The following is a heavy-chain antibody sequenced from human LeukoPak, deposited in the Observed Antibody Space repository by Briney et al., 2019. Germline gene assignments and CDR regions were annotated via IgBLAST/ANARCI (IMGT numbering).Heavy chain of an antibody. CDR1: GGSISSSSYY. V-gene: IGHV4-39*07. J-gene: IGHJ4*02. CDR3: ARRYCSSTSCYRFDY. Sequence: SETLSLTCTVSGGSISSSSYYWGWIRQPPGKGLKWIVSIYYSGSTYYNPSLKSRVTISVDTSKNQFSLKLSSVTAADTAVYYCARRYCSSTSCYRFDYWGQGTLVTVSS. D-gene: IGHD2-2*01. CDR2: IYYSGST.